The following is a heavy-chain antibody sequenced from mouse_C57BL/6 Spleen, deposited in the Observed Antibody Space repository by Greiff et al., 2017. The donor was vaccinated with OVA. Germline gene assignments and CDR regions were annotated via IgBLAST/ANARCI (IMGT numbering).Heavy chain of an antibody. CDR3: ASGGVRWYFDV. CDR1: GYTFTDYY. J-gene: IGHJ1*03. Sequence: VQLQQSGPVLVKPGASVKMSCKASGYTFTDYYMNWVKQSHGKSLEWIGVINPYNGGTSYNQKFKGKATLTVDKSSSTAYMELNSLTSEDSAVYYCASGGVRWYFDVWDTGTTVTVSS. D-gene: IGHD2-1*01. CDR2: INPYNGGT. V-gene: IGHV1-19*01.